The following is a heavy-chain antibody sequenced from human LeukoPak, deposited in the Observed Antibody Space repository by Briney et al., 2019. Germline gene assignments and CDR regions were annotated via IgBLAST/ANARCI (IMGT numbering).Heavy chain of an antibody. V-gene: IGHV3-7*01. J-gene: IGHJ4*02. D-gene: IGHD3-22*01. CDR2: IKQDGSEK. Sequence: GGSLRLSCAASGFTFSSYWMSWVRQAPGKGLEWVANIKQDGSEKYYVDSVKGRFTISRDNAKNSLYLQMNSLRAEDTAVYYCARVRYYDSSALGDYWGQGTVVTVSS. CDR3: ARVRYYDSSALGDY. CDR1: GFTFSSYW.